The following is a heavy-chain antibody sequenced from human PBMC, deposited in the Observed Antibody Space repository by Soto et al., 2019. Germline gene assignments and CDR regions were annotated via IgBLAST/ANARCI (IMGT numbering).Heavy chain of an antibody. Sequence: GASVKVSCKASGGTFSSYAISWGRQAPGQGLEWMGGIIPIFGTANYAQKFQGRVTITADESTSTAYMELSSLRSEDTAVYYCASLEPGIAAAGTPWGQGTTGTVS. J-gene: IGHJ6*02. D-gene: IGHD6-13*01. CDR2: IIPIFGTA. CDR3: ASLEPGIAAAGTP. V-gene: IGHV1-69*13. CDR1: GGTFSSYA.